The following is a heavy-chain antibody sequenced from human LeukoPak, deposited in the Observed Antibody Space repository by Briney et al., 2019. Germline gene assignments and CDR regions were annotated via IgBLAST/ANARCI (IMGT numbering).Heavy chain of an antibody. CDR1: GGSISSYY. V-gene: IGHV4-59*08. D-gene: IGHD3-10*01. J-gene: IGHJ3*02. CDR3: ARNRRGYDAFDI. CDR2: IYYSGST. Sequence: SETLSLTCTVSGGSISSYYWSWIRQPPGKGLEWIGYIYYSGSTNYNPSLKSRVTISVDTSKNQFSLKLSSVTAADTAVYYCARNRRGYDAFDIWGQGTMVTVSS.